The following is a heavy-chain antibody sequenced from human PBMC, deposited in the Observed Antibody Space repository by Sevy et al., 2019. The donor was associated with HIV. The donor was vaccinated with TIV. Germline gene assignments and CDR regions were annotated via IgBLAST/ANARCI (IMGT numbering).Heavy chain of an antibody. V-gene: IGHV3-11*01. J-gene: IGHJ3*01. CDR2: ISSSGSTI. Sequence: GGSLRLSCAASGFTFSDYYMSWIRQAPGKGLEWVSYISSSGSTIYYADSVKGRFTISRDNAKNSLYLQMNSLRAEDTAVYYFGKGVARQRLVSFWGQGTMFTVSS. CDR3: GKGVARQRLVSF. CDR1: GFTFSDYY. D-gene: IGHD6-13*01.